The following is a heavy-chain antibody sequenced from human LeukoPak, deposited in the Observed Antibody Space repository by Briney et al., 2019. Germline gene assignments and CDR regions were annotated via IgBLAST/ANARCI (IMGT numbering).Heavy chain of an antibody. V-gene: IGHV3-30-3*02. CDR2: ISYDGSNE. Sequence: PGGSLRLSCAASGFTFSSYAMHWVRQAPGKGLEWVAVISYDGSNEYYADSVKGRFTISRDNSKNTLYLQMNSLRAEDTAVYYCAKCRGLVRIDAFDIWGQGTMVTVSS. D-gene: IGHD3/OR15-3a*01. J-gene: IGHJ3*02. CDR3: AKCRGLVRIDAFDI. CDR1: GFTFSSYA.